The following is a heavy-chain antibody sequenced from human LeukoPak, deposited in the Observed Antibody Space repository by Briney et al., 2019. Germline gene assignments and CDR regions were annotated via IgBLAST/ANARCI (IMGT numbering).Heavy chain of an antibody. V-gene: IGHV1-24*01. Sequence: ASVKVSCKASGGTFSSYAISWVRQAPGQGLEWMGGFDPEDGETIYAQKFQGRVTMTEDTSTDTAYMELSSLRSEDTAVYYCATDLDWNAAVYYYYGMDVWGQGTTVTVSS. D-gene: IGHD1-1*01. CDR3: ATDLDWNAAVYYYYGMDV. CDR2: FDPEDGET. J-gene: IGHJ6*02. CDR1: GGTFSSYA.